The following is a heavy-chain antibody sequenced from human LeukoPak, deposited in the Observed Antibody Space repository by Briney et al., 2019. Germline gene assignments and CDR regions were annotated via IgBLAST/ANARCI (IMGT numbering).Heavy chain of an antibody. D-gene: IGHD2-15*01. V-gene: IGHV1-69*13. CDR1: GGTFSSYA. CDR3: ARVTRPLLSDGGFDP. CDR2: IIPIFGTA. J-gene: IGHJ5*02. Sequence: ASVKASCKASGGTFSSYAISWVRQAPGQGLEWMGGIIPIFGTANYAQKFQGRVTITADESTSTAYMELSSLRSEDTAVYYCARVTRPLLSDGGFDPWGQGTLVTVSS.